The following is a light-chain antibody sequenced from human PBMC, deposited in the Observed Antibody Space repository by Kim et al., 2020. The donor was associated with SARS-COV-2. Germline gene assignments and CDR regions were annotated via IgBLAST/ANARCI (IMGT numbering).Light chain of an antibody. Sequence: SPAETATLSCRASQSVSSNYLAWYQQTPGQAPRLLIYGASSRATGIPDRFSGSGSGTDFTLTITRLEPEDFAVYYCQQYSSSPATFGQGTKVEVK. CDR2: GAS. J-gene: IGKJ1*01. CDR1: QSVSSNY. V-gene: IGKV3-20*01. CDR3: QQYSSSPAT.